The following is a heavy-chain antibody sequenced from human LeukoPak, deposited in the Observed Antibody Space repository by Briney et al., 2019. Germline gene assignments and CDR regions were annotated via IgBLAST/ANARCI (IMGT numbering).Heavy chain of an antibody. J-gene: IGHJ4*02. CDR1: GGTFSSYA. CDR3: ARDRRYYDSSGYCGD. V-gene: IGHV1-69*05. D-gene: IGHD3-22*01. CDR2: IIPIFGTA. Sequence: SSVKVSCKASGGTFSSYAISWVRQAPGQGLEWMGGIIPIFGTANYAQKFQGRVTITTDESTSTAYMELSSLRSEDTAVYYCARDRRYYDSSGYCGDWGQGTLVTVSS.